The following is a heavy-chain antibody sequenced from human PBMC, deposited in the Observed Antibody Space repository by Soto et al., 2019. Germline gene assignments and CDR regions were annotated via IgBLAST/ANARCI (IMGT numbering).Heavy chain of an antibody. CDR1: GGSISSYY. J-gene: IGHJ4*02. V-gene: IGHV4-59*01. CDR2: IYYRGST. CDR3: ARESATKVDY. Sequence: QVQLQESGPGLVKPSETLSLTCTVSGGSISSYYWSWIRQPPGKGLEWIGYIYYRGSTNYNPSLKRRVTISVDTSKNQFSLKLSSVTAADTAVYYCARESATKVDYWGQGTLVTVSS.